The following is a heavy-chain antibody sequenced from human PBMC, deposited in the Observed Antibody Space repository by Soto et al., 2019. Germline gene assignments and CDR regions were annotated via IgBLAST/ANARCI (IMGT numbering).Heavy chain of an antibody. CDR1: GFTFSAFG. J-gene: IGHJ3*02. V-gene: IGHV3-23*01. Sequence: GGSLRLSCVASGFTFSAFGMHWVRQAPGKGLEWVSAISGSGGSTYYADSVKGRFTISRDNSKNTLYLQMNSLRAEDTAVYYCAKEKWGGGLAAFDIWGQGTMVTVSS. CDR2: ISGSGGST. CDR3: AKEKWGGGLAAFDI. D-gene: IGHD1-26*01.